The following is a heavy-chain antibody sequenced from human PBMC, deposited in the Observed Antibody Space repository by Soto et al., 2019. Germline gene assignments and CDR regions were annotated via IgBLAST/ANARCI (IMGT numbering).Heavy chain of an antibody. Sequence: GGSLRLSCAASRFSFSSCAMNWVRQAPGKGLEWVSTISGSGGSTHYADSVKGRFTISRDNSKNTLYLQMNSLRAEDTAVYYCAKTGSYVGSSIDYWGQGTLVTVSS. D-gene: IGHD2-21*01. CDR3: AKTGSYVGSSIDY. J-gene: IGHJ4*02. V-gene: IGHV3-23*01. CDR1: RFSFSSCA. CDR2: ISGSGGST.